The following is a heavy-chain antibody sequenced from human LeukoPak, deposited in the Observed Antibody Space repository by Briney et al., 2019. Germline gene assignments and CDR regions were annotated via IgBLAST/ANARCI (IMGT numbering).Heavy chain of an antibody. Sequence: GGSLRLSCVASGFTFSNYWMHWVRQPPGKGLVWVSRIYVDGRTTNYADSVKGRFTISRDNAKNTVYLEMNSLSVEGTATYYCIRDFRSADLWGQGTLVTVTS. J-gene: IGHJ5*02. V-gene: IGHV3-74*01. CDR3: IRDFRSADL. CDR1: GFTFSNYW. CDR2: IYVDGRTT.